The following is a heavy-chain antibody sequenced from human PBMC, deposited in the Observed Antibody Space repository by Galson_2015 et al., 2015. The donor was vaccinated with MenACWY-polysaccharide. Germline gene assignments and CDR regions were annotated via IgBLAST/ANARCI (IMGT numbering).Heavy chain of an antibody. CDR3: GRPYYRLNTVFDY. Sequence: SLRLSCAASGFTFSKYWMSWVRQAPGKGLEWVANIKQVGSEKQYVDSVKGRFTISRDNAKNSAFLQMNSLRAEDTAVYYCGRPYYRLNTVFDYWGQGTLVTVSS. CDR1: GFTFSKYW. CDR2: IKQVGSEK. J-gene: IGHJ4*02. D-gene: IGHD3-22*01. V-gene: IGHV3-7*01.